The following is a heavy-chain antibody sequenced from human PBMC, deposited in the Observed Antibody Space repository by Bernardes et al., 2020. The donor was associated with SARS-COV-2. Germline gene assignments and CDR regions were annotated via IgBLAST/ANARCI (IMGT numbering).Heavy chain of an antibody. CDR2: ITGRGVST. D-gene: IGHD6-19*01. V-gene: IGHV3-23*01. Sequence: GWSLRLSCAASGFTFSTYAMNWVRQAPGKGLEWVASITGRGVSTYYADSVKGRFTISRDSSKDTLYLQMNTLRAEDTAFYYCAKDLGGAAVAGSDNWGQGTLVTVSS. CDR1: GFTFSTYA. J-gene: IGHJ4*02. CDR3: AKDLGGAAVAGSDN.